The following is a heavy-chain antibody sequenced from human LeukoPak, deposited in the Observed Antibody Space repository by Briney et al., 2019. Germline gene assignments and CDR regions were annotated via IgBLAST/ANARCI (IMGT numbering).Heavy chain of an antibody. J-gene: IGHJ4*02. V-gene: IGHV3-66*01. CDR3: ARDGPRSGAHRYFDY. D-gene: IGHD3-10*01. Sequence: GGSLRLSCAASGFTVSSNYMSWVRQAPGKGLEWVSVIYSGGSTYYADSVKGGFTISRDNSKNTLYLQMNSLRAEDTAVYYCARDGPRSGAHRYFDYWGQGTLVTVSS. CDR1: GFTVSSNY. CDR2: IYSGGST.